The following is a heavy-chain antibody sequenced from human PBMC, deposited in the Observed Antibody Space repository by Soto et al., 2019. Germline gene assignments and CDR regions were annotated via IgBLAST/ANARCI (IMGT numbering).Heavy chain of an antibody. J-gene: IGHJ4*02. V-gene: IGHV4-59*08. Sequence: SETLSLTCTVYGGSISSYYWSWIRQPPGKGLEWIGYIYYSGSTNYNPSLKSRVTISVDTSKNQFSLKLSSVTAADTAVYYCARLDRGGIDYWGQGTLVTVSS. CDR3: ARLDRGGIDY. CDR2: IYYSGST. CDR1: GGSISSYY. D-gene: IGHD3-10*01.